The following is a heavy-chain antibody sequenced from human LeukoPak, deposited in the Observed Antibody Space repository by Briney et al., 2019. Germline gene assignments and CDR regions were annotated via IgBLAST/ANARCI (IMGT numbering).Heavy chain of an antibody. CDR1: GGSFSGYY. V-gene: IGHV4-34*01. CDR2: INHSGST. Sequence: SETLSLTCAVYGGSFSGYYWSWIRQPPGKGLEWIGEINHSGSTNYNPSLKSRVAISVDTSKNQFSLKLSSVTAADTAVYYCATWRTAKTGFDYWGQGTLVTVSS. CDR3: ATWRTAKTGFDY. D-gene: IGHD1-14*01. J-gene: IGHJ4*02.